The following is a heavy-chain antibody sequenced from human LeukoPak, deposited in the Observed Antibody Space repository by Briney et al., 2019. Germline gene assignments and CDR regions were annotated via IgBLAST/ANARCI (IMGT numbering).Heavy chain of an antibody. CDR2: ISSSSSYI. D-gene: IGHD2/OR15-2a*01. CDR3: AKDFTEGIRAFDI. CDR1: GFTFSSYS. Sequence: GGSLRLSCAASGFTFSSYSMNWVRQAPGKGLEWVSSISSSSSYIYYADSVKGRFTISRDNSKNTLYLQMNSLRAEDTAVYYCAKDFTEGIRAFDIWGQGTMVTVSS. J-gene: IGHJ3*02. V-gene: IGHV3-21*04.